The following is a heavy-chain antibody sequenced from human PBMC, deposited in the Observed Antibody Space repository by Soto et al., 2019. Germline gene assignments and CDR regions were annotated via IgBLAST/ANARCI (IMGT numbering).Heavy chain of an antibody. CDR1: GYTFTSYG. CDR2: ISAYNGNT. Sequence: ASVKVSCKASGYTFTSYGISWVRQAPGQGLEWMGWISAYNGNTNYAQKLQGRVTMTTDTSTSTAYMELRSLRSDDTAVYYCARARQQLVRRDNWFDPWGQGTLVTVSS. D-gene: IGHD6-13*01. V-gene: IGHV1-18*04. J-gene: IGHJ5*02. CDR3: ARARQQLVRRDNWFDP.